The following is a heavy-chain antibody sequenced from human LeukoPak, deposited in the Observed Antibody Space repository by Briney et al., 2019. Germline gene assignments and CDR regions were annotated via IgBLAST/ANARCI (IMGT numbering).Heavy chain of an antibody. CDR1: GFTFSSYV. J-gene: IGHJ5*02. CDR3: ARDQGTSTTAPKRKGRFDP. V-gene: IGHV3-33*08. D-gene: IGHD1-1*01. Sequence: GGSLRLPCAASGFTFSSYVMHWVRQAPGKGLEWVALIWYDGSNKEYAESVKGRFTISRDNSKNTLYLQMNSLRDEDTAVYYCARDQGTSTTAPKRKGRFDPWGQGTLVTVSS. CDR2: IWYDGSNK.